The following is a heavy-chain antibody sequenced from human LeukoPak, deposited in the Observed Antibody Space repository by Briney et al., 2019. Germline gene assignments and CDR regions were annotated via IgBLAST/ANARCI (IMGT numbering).Heavy chain of an antibody. CDR1: GGTFSSYD. J-gene: IGHJ4*02. Sequence: GASVKVSCKASGGTFSSYDISWVRQAPGQGLEWMGWISAYNGNTNYAQKLQDRVTMTTDTSTSTAYMGLRSLRSDDTAVYYCARDWSRRTQQLVLLGNQEWLVLGYWGQGTLVTVSS. CDR3: ARDWSRRTQQLVLLGNQEWLVLGY. D-gene: IGHD6-13*01. V-gene: IGHV1-18*01. CDR2: ISAYNGNT.